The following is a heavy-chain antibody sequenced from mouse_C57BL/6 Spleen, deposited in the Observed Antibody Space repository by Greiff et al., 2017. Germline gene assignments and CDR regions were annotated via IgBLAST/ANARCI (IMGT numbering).Heavy chain of an antibody. CDR3: ARYYSPYYYAMDY. J-gene: IGHJ4*01. Sequence: EVKLVESGGDLVKPGGSLKLSCAASGFTFSSYGMSWVRQTPDKRLAWVATLSSGGSYTYYPDSVKGRFTISRDNAKNTLYLQMSSLKSEDTAMYYCARYYSPYYYAMDYWGQGTSVTVSS. CDR1: GFTFSSYG. D-gene: IGHD2-12*01. V-gene: IGHV5-6*01. CDR2: LSSGGSYT.